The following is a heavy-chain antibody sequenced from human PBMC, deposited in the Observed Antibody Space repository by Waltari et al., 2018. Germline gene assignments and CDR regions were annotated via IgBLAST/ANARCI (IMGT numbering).Heavy chain of an antibody. Sequence: EVQVLEYGGGLVPPGGSLSLLCAAPGFIFHNYAINWVRQAPGKGLEWVSGINGYGDKTYYADSVKGRFTLSRDNSRNTLSLQMNSLRAEDTAVYYCAKAHFYDTSGYIEHWGQGTLVTVSS. J-gene: IGHJ5*02. CDR1: GFIFHNYA. V-gene: IGHV3-23*01. D-gene: IGHD3-22*01. CDR3: AKAHFYDTSGYIEH. CDR2: INGYGDKT.